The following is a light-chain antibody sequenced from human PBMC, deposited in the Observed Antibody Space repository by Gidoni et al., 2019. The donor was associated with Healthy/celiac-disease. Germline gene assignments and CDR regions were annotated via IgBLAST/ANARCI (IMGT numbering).Light chain of an antibody. CDR3: QQYGILRT. CDR2: GAS. J-gene: IGKJ4*02. Sequence: ELVLTQSPGPLSLSPGERATLSCRASQSVSSSYLAWYQQKPGKAPRLLIYGASSRATGIPERFSGSGSGTDFTLNISRLEPEEFAVYYCQQYGILRTFGGXTKVEIK. V-gene: IGKV3-20*01. CDR1: QSVSSSY.